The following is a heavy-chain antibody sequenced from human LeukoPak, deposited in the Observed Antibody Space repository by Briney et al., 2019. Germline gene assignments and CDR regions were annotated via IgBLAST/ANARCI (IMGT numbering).Heavy chain of an antibody. J-gene: IGHJ3*02. D-gene: IGHD3-22*01. Sequence: SETLSLTCTVSGGSISGYYWTWIRQPPGKGLEWIGQIYYTGSTNYNPSLKCRLTMSVDTSKNQFSLRLSSVTPADTAVYYCAGKHYYDSERGAFDMWGQGTVVSVTS. CDR2: IYYTGST. CDR3: AGKHYYDSERGAFDM. V-gene: IGHV4-59*01. CDR1: GGSISGYY.